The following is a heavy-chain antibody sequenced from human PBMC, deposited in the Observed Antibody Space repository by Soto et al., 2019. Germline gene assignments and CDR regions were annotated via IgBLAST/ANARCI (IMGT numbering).Heavy chain of an antibody. D-gene: IGHD6-13*01. J-gene: IGHJ4*02. CDR1: GFTFSSYA. V-gene: IGHV3-23*01. CDR2: ISGSGRST. CDR3: AKDRAAAAGTGEDFFDY. Sequence: GGSLRLSCAASGFTFSSYAMSWVRQAPGKGLEWVSAISGSGRSTYYADSVKGRFTISRDNSKNTLYLQMNSLRAEDTAVYYCAKDRAAAAGTGEDFFDYWGQGTLVTVSS.